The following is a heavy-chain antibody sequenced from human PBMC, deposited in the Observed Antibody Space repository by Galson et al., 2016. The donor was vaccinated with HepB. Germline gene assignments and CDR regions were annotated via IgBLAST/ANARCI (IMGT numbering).Heavy chain of an antibody. Sequence: TLSLTCAISGGSISSPHWWNWVRQSPGKGLEWIGFIYYSGSTHYNPSLKSRVTMSVDTSKNQFSLKLSSVTAADTAVYYCASQPCSSTSCHDQSFDFWGQGTLVTVSS. D-gene: IGHD2-2*01. J-gene: IGHJ4*02. CDR3: ASQPCSSTSCHDQSFDF. V-gene: IGHV4-30-4*08. CDR1: GGSISSPHW. CDR2: IYYSGST.